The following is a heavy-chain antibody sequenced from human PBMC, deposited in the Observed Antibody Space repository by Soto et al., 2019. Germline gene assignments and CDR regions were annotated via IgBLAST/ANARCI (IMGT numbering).Heavy chain of an antibody. V-gene: IGHV4-34*01. J-gene: IGHJ3*02. CDR2: VNHSGST. CDR1: GGSFSGSY. Sequence: SETLSLTCALDGGSFSGSYWSWIRQPPGKGAEWIGEVNHSGSTNYNPSLKSRVTISVDTSKNQFSLKLSSVTAADTAVYYCARGQDIVVVVAATPHAFDIWGQGTMVTVSS. D-gene: IGHD2-15*01. CDR3: ARGQDIVVVVAATPHAFDI.